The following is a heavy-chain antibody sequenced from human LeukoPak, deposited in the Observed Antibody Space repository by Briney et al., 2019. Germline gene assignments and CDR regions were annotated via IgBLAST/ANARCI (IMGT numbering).Heavy chain of an antibody. CDR3: ARAGGYCSGGSCYGRRSFDP. Sequence: GGSLRLSCAASGFTFSSYWMSWVRQAPGKGLEWVANIKQDGSEKYYVDSVKGRFAISRDNAKNSLYLQMNSLRAEDTAVYYCARAGGYCSGGSCYGRRSFDPWGQGTLVTVSS. V-gene: IGHV3-7*01. D-gene: IGHD2-15*01. CDR1: GFTFSSYW. CDR2: IKQDGSEK. J-gene: IGHJ5*02.